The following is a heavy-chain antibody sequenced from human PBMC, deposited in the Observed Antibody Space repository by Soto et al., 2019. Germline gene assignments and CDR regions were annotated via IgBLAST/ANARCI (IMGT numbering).Heavy chain of an antibody. CDR1: GGTFSSYA. J-gene: IGHJ3*02. CDR2: IIPIFGTA. D-gene: IGHD3-22*01. V-gene: IGHV1-69*13. Sequence: SVKVSCKASGGTFSSYAISWVRQAPGQGLEWMGGIIPIFGTANYAQKFQGRVTITADESTSTAYMELSSLRSEDTAVYYCARDWSYYDSSGPHDAFDIWGQGTMVTVSS. CDR3: ARDWSYYDSSGPHDAFDI.